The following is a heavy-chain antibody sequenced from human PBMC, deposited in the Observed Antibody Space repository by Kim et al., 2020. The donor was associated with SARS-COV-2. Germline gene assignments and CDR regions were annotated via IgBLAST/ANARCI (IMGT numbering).Heavy chain of an antibody. V-gene: IGHV3-7*03. Sequence: GGSLRLSCVVSGINFRRYWMSWVRQAPGKGLEWVANTNQDGRRQYYVDSVKGRFTISRDNAENSLFLQMTNLRVEDTAVYYCASDDYGPCSFGGQETLVTVSS. J-gene: IGHJ4*02. CDR1: GINFRRYW. CDR3: ASDDYGPCSF. CDR2: TNQDGRRQ. D-gene: IGHD3-16*01.